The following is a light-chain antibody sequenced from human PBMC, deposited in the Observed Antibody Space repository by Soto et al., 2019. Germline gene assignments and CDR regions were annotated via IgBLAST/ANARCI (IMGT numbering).Light chain of an antibody. CDR2: EVT. Sequence: QSALTQPPSASGSPGQSVTISCTGTSSDVGGYNYVSWYQQHPGKAPKLMIYEVTKQPSGVPDRFSGSKSGNTASLTVSGLQAEDEAEYYCSSYAGSNNGVFGGGTKVTVL. V-gene: IGLV2-8*01. CDR1: SSDVGGYNY. J-gene: IGLJ3*02. CDR3: SSYAGSNNGV.